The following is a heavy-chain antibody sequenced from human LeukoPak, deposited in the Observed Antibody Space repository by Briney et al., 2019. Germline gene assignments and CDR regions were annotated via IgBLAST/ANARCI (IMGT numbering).Heavy chain of an antibody. CDR1: GFTFDDYA. CDR2: INDNSDKI. CDR3: AKDSYGDYAVGFDY. J-gene: IGHJ4*02. D-gene: IGHD4-17*01. Sequence: GGSLRLSCAASGFTFDDYAMHWVRQAPGKGLEWVSYINDNSDKIAYADSVKGRFTISRDNAKNSLYLQMNSLRAEDTALYYCAKDSYGDYAVGFDYWGQGTLVTVSS. V-gene: IGHV3-9*01.